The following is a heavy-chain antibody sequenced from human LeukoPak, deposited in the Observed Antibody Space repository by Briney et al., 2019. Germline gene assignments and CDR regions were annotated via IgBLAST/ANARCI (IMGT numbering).Heavy chain of an antibody. V-gene: IGHV3-7*01. CDR2: IKQDGSEK. CDR1: GFTFSSYW. CDR3: ARDAPPYCSGGSCYSVY. D-gene: IGHD2-15*01. Sequence: PGGSLRLSCAASGFTFSSYWMSWVRQAPGKGLEWVANIKQDGSEKYYVDSVKGRFTISRDNAKNSLYLQMNSLRAEDTAVYYCARDAPPYCSGGSCYSVYWGQGTLVTVSS. J-gene: IGHJ4*02.